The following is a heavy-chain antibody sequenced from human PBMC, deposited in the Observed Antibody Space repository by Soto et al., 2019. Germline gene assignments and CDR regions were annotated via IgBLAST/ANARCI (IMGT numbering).Heavy chain of an antibody. Sequence: GGSLRLSCAASGFTFRDHAMHWVRQAPGKGREWLAIIWNDGSNKFYAGSVQGRFTISRDNSKNTVYLQMNTLSAEDTAVYYCAIALFPDVDIYAMDVWGQGTTVTVSS. CDR1: GFTFRDHA. CDR3: AIALFPDVDIYAMDV. J-gene: IGHJ6*02. D-gene: IGHD5-12*01. V-gene: IGHV3-33*01. CDR2: IWNDGSNK.